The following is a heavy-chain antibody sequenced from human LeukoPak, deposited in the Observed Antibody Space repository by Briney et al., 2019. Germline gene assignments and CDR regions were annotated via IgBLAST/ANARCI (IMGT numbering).Heavy chain of an antibody. CDR2: IYTSGST. D-gene: IGHD3-10*01. CDR1: GGSISDHY. Sequence: PSETLSLTCTVSGGSISDHYWSWIRQPAGKGLEWIGRIYTSGSTNYNPSLKSRVTMSVDTSKNQFSLKLSSVTAADTAVYYCASGRLSSGGWFDPWGQGTLVTVSS. J-gene: IGHJ5*02. CDR3: ASGRLSSGGWFDP. V-gene: IGHV4-4*07.